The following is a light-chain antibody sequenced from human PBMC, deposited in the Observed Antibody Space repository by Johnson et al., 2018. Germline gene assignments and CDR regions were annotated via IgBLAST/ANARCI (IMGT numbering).Light chain of an antibody. Sequence: SVLTQPPSVSAAPGQKVTISCSGSSSNIGNNYVSWYQQLPGTAPKLLIYENNKRPSGIPDRFSGSKSGTSATLAITGLQTVDEADYYCGTWDSSLSAGNVFGTGTKVTVL. CDR1: SSNIGNNY. J-gene: IGLJ1*01. CDR2: ENN. V-gene: IGLV1-51*02. CDR3: GTWDSSLSAGNV.